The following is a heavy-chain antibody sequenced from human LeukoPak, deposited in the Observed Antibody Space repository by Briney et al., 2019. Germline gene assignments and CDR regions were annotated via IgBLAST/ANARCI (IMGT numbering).Heavy chain of an antibody. CDR1: GFTFSDYY. CDR3: ARVGSTMVRGTRRWEFQH. Sequence: KAGGSLRLSCAASGFTFSDYYMSWIRQAPGKGLEWVSYISSSSSYTNYADSVKGRFTISRDNAKNSLYLQMNSLRAEDTAVYYCARVGSTMVRGTRRWEFQHWGQGTLVTVSS. V-gene: IGHV3-11*05. D-gene: IGHD3-10*01. J-gene: IGHJ1*01. CDR2: ISSSSSYT.